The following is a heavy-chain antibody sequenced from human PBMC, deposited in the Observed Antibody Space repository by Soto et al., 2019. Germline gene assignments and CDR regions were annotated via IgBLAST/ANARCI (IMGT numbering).Heavy chain of an antibody. J-gene: IGHJ4*02. CDR2: ISSSGST. CDR1: GDSVSSDSCY. D-gene: IGHD5-18*01. V-gene: IGHV4-61*01. Sequence: SETLSLTCTVSGDSVSSDSCYWTWIRQPPGKGLEWIGYISSSGSTKYNPSLKSRVTISLDTSSNQFSLELTSVTAADTAIYYCARDIRGYSRAFDYWGQGTLVTVSS. CDR3: ARDIRGYSRAFDY.